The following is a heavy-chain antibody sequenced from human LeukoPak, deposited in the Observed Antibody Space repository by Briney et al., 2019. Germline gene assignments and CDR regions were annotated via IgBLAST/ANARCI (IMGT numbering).Heavy chain of an antibody. V-gene: IGHV3-48*04. Sequence: GGSLRLSCAASGFTFSSYSMNWVRQAPGKGLEWVSYISRSSSTIYYADSAKGRFTISRDNAKNSLYLQMNSLRAEDTAVYYCVRDGAPSNYYYYYYMDVWGKGTTVTVSS. CDR2: ISRSSSTI. D-gene: IGHD1-26*01. J-gene: IGHJ6*03. CDR1: GFTFSSYS. CDR3: VRDGAPSNYYYYYYMDV.